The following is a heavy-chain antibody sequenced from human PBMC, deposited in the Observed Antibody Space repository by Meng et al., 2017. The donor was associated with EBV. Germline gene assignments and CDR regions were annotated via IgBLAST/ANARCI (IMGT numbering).Heavy chain of an antibody. Sequence: QVQLVQSAAEVKKPGSSVKVSCKTSGGPFRNYAISWVRQAPGQGLEWLGGFLPKLGAPNYAQKFHGRVSITADESTSTHYMDLSSLRSEDTAVYYCASESGRGYTPDYWGQGTLVTVSS. CDR2: FLPKLGAP. D-gene: IGHD3-10*01. CDR1: GGPFRNYA. CDR3: ASESGRGYTPDY. J-gene: IGHJ4*02. V-gene: IGHV1-69*01.